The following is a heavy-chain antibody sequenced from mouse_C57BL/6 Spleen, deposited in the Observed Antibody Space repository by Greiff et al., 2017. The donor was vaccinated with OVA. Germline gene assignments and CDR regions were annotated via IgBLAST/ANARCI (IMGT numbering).Heavy chain of an antibody. CDR3: ARYHYDYDDVYYFDY. CDR2: IYPGDGDT. J-gene: IGHJ2*01. D-gene: IGHD2-4*01. CDR1: GYAFSSSW. Sequence: VKLVESGPELVKPGASVKISCKASGYAFSSSWMNWVKQRPGKGLEWIGRIYPGDGDTNYNGKFKGKATLTADKSSSTAYMQLSSLTSEDSAVYFCARYHYDYDDVYYFDYWGQGTTLTVSS. V-gene: IGHV1-82*01.